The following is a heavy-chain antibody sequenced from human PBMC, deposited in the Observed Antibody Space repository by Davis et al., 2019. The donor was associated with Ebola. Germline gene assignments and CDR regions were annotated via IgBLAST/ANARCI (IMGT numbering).Heavy chain of an antibody. V-gene: IGHV4-31*03. CDR3: TSYDS. J-gene: IGHJ4*02. CDR1: GGSIYSGGHF. D-gene: IGHD3-16*01. CDR2: IYHIGTT. Sequence: SETLSLTCTVSGGSIYSGGHFWSWIRQRPGQGLEWIGNIYHIGTTYYNPSLKSRVSISLDTSKNQFSLKVTSMTAADTAVYYCTSYDSWGQGAHVTVSS.